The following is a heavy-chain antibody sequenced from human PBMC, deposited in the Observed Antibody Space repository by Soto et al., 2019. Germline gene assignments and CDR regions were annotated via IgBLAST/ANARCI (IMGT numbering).Heavy chain of an antibody. Sequence: QVQLVQSGTEVKKPGASVKVSCRTSGYSFKCYGISWVRQAPGQGLEWMGWIRGYNGDTDYVQKFQGSVTMTADTATSTAYMELRSLRLDDTAVYYCTRGQDYYDRSGYDDYWGQGTLVTVSS. CDR2: IRGYNGDT. J-gene: IGHJ4*02. CDR3: TRGQDYYDRSGYDDY. D-gene: IGHD3-22*01. V-gene: IGHV1-18*01. CDR1: GYSFKCYG.